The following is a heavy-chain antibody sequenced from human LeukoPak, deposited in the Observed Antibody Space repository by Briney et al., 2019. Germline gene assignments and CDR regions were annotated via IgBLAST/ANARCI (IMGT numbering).Heavy chain of an antibody. CDR2: IKWSGDST. D-gene: IGHD2-2*01. V-gene: IGHV3-20*04. CDR3: ARALGSSDSDY. Sequence: PGGSLRLSCAASGFTFDDHGMTWVRQAPGKGLEWVSGIKWSGDSTGYADSVKGRFTISRDNAKNSVYLQMNSLRADDTAVYYCARALGSSDSDYWGQGTLVTVSS. CDR1: GFTFDDHG. J-gene: IGHJ4*02.